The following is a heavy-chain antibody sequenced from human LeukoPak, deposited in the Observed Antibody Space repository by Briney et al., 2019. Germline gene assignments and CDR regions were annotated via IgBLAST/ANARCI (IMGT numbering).Heavy chain of an antibody. CDR2: IYPGDSDT. V-gene: IGHV5-51*01. Sequence: GESLKISCKGSGYSFTSYWIGWERQMPGKGLEWMGIIYPGDSDTRYSPSFQGQVTISADKSISTAYLQWSSLKASDTAMYYCARSALKQQLAGGRFDPWGQGTLVTVSS. CDR1: GYSFTSYW. J-gene: IGHJ5*02. D-gene: IGHD6-13*01. CDR3: ARSALKQQLAGGRFDP.